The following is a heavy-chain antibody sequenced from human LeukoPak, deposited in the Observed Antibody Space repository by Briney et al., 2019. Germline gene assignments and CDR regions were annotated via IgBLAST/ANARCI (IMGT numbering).Heavy chain of an antibody. CDR3: ARDSTYFYDGGSSGPHYFDY. V-gene: IGHV3-30*01. J-gene: IGHJ4*02. D-gene: IGHD3-16*01. CDR1: GFTFNTYT. Sequence: GGSLRLSCAASGFTFNTYTMLWVRQAPGKGPEWLAGISYDGDVTHYADSVKDRFTISKDNSKNALFLQWNSLRGDDTALYYCARDSTYFYDGGSSGPHYFDYWGQGTLVTVSS. CDR2: ISYDGDVT.